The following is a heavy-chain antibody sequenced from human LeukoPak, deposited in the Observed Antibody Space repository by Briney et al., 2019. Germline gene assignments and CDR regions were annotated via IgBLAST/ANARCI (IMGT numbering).Heavy chain of an antibody. Sequence: ASVKVSCKASGYNFTIDGIFWVRQAPGQGLEWMGWISSYNGNTNYAQKLQGRVTMTTDTSTSTAYMELRSLRSDDTAVYYCARGRIKAVTGTWGRGTLVTVSS. V-gene: IGHV1-18*04. CDR2: ISSYNGNT. J-gene: IGHJ4*02. CDR3: ARGRIKAVTGT. CDR1: GYNFTIDG. D-gene: IGHD6-19*01.